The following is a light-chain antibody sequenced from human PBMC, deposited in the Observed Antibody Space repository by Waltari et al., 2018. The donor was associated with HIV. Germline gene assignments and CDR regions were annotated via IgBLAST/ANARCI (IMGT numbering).Light chain of an antibody. CDR2: KAS. J-gene: IGKJ2*01. CDR1: QSISSW. V-gene: IGKV1-5*03. Sequence: ASVGDRVTITCRASQSISSWLAWYQQKPGKAPKLLIYKASSLESGVPSRFSGSGSGTEFTLTISSLQPDDFATYYCQQYNSYSYTFGQGTKLEIK. CDR3: QQYNSYSYT.